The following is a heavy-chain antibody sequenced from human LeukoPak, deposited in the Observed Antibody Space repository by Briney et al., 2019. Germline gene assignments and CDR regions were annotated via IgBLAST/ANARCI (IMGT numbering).Heavy chain of an antibody. Sequence: GASVKVSCKASGYTFTGYYMHWVRQAPGQGLEWMRWINPNSGGTNYAQKFQGRVTTTRDTSISTAYMELSRLRSDDTAVYYCAREHSFDWNYAYDPWGQGTLVTVSS. CDR1: GYTFTGYY. J-gene: IGHJ5*02. D-gene: IGHD1-7*01. CDR3: AREHSFDWNYAYDP. CDR2: INPNSGGT. V-gene: IGHV1-2*02.